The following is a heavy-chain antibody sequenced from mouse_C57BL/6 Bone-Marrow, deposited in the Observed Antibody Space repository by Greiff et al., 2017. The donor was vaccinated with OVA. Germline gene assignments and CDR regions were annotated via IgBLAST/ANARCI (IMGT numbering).Heavy chain of an antibody. J-gene: IGHJ2*01. CDR3: TRVYYDYDGYYFDY. Sequence: EVKLMESGGGLVQPGGSMKLSCVASGFTFSNYWMNWVRQSPEKGLEWVAQIRLKSDNYATHYAESVKGRFTISRDDSKRCIYLQMNNLRAEDTGTYYCTRVYYDYDGYYFDYWGQGTTLTVSS. CDR1: GFTFSNYW. CDR2: IRLKSDNYAT. V-gene: IGHV6-3*01. D-gene: IGHD2-4*01.